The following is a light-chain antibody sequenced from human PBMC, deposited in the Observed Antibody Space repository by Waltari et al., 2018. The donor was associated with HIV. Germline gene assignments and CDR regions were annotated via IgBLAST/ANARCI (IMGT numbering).Light chain of an antibody. CDR1: SSDVGKYNL. V-gene: IGLV2-23*02. Sequence: HSALTQPASVSVSPGQAITISCTGASSDVGKYNLVSWYQQHPGRAPKHIMYEVPRWAPEISDRFSCSKSGKTPSRTISGLQAEDEADYYCCSYGGSPYVLGSGTKVNVL. CDR2: EVP. J-gene: IGLJ1*01. CDR3: CSYGGSPYV.